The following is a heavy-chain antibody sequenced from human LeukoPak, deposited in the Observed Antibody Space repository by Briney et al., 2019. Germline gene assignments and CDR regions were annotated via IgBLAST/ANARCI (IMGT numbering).Heavy chain of an antibody. V-gene: IGHV3-23*01. CDR1: GFPFSSYA. CDR2: IGGSGGNT. CDR3: AKAMKVVLDTYYFDY. J-gene: IGHJ4*02. Sequence: GGSLRLSCAASGFPFSSYAMSWVRQAPGKGLEWVSGIGGSGGNTYYADSVKGRFTISRDNSKNTLYLQMNSLRAEGTAVYYCAKAMKVVLDTYYFDYWGQGTLVTVSS. D-gene: IGHD3-22*01.